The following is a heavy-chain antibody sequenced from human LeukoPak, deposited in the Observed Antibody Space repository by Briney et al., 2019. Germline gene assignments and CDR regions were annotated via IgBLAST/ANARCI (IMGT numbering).Heavy chain of an antibody. V-gene: IGHV3-30*02. J-gene: IGHJ4*02. Sequence: PGGSLRLSCAASGFTFSSYGMHWVRQAPGKGLEWVAFIRYDGSNKYYADSVKGRFTISRDNSKNTLYLQMNSLRAEDTAVYYCAKVPGYCSSTSCFDFDYWGQGTLVTVSS. CDR1: GFTFSSYG. CDR2: IRYDGSNK. CDR3: AKVPGYCSSTSCFDFDY. D-gene: IGHD2-2*01.